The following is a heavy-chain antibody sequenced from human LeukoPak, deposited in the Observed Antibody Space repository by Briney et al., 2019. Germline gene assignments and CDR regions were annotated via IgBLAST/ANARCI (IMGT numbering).Heavy chain of an antibody. CDR2: ISGDTGNT. CDR3: ARDDSSLSDY. D-gene: IGHD6-13*01. J-gene: IGHJ4*02. Sequence: ASVKVSCKASGYIFFSFGISWVRQAPGQGLEWMGWISGDTGNTNYAQKLQGRVTMTTDTSTSTAYMELRSLRSDDTAVYYRARDDSSLSDYWGQGTLVTVSS. V-gene: IGHV1-18*01. CDR1: GYIFFSFG.